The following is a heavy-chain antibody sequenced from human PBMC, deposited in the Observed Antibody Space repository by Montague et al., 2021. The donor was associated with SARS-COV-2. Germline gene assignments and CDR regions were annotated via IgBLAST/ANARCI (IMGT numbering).Heavy chain of an antibody. D-gene: IGHD5-12*01. CDR1: GGSISSGSYY. J-gene: IGHJ4*02. V-gene: IGHV4-61*02. Sequence: TLSLTCTVSGGSISSGSYYWNWIRQPAGKGLEWIGRIYTSGTTDYSFSLKSRVTISVDTSKNQFSLKLTSVTAADTAVYYCARAHSGSWAHLDNWGQGGLVTVSS. CDR2: IYTSGTT. CDR3: ARAHSGSWAHLDN.